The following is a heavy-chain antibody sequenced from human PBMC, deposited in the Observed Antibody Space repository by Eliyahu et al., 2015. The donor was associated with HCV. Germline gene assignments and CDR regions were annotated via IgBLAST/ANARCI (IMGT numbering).Heavy chain of an antibody. CDR2: ITWNSGRI. V-gene: IGHV3-9*01. CDR1: GFTFDDYA. Sequence: EVQLVESGGGLVQPGRSLXLSCXASGFTFDDYAMHWVRQAPGKGLEWVSGITWNSGRIDYADSVKGRFTISRDNAKNSLHLQMSGLRAEDAALYYCAKGRSYNGPLDYWGQGTLVTVSS. CDR3: AKGRSYNGPLDY. J-gene: IGHJ4*02. D-gene: IGHD1-26*01.